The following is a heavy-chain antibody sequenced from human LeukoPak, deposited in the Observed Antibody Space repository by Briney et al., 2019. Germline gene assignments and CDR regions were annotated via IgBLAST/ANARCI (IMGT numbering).Heavy chain of an antibody. CDR1: GFSFITYA. CDR3: AKDSGGTYFYYYYYMDV. J-gene: IGHJ6*03. CDR2: ISAGGATI. Sequence: GSLRLSCAASGFSFITYALSWVRQTPGKGLEWVSAISAGGATIYYADSVKGRFTVSRDNSKNTLYLHMSGLRAEGTAIYYCAKDSGGTYFYYYYYMDVWGKGTTVTVSS. V-gene: IGHV3-23*01. D-gene: IGHD1-26*01.